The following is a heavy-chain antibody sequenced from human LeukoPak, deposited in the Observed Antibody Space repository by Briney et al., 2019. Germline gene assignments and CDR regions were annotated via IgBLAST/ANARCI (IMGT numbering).Heavy chain of an antibody. CDR3: ARGKLTHGDYVAVDF. V-gene: IGHV1-8*01. CDR1: GYTFTAYD. J-gene: IGHJ4*02. Sequence: AAVKVSCKASGYTFTAYDLNWVRQANGQGLEWMGRMNPKSANTGYAQKFQGRVTMTGDTSINTAYMELSSLRSEDTAIYYCARGKLTHGDYVAVDFWGQGTLVTVSS. D-gene: IGHD4-17*01. CDR2: MNPKSANT.